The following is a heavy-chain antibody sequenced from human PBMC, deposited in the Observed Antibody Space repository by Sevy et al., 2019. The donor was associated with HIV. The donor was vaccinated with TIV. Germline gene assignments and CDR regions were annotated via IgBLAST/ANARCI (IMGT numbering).Heavy chain of an antibody. D-gene: IGHD2-2*01. J-gene: IGHJ4*02. CDR3: ARLRWDLVVVPGATPGCYFDQ. Sequence: SGTLSLTCTVSGDSINTYYLSWVRQPPGKGLEWVGYVSTSGSTNYNPPPQSRGTISLATSRNKVSLKVTSVTAADAAVYYCARLRWDLVVVPGATPGCYFDQWGQGTLVTVSS. CDR2: VSTSGST. CDR1: GDSINTYY. V-gene: IGHV4-4*08.